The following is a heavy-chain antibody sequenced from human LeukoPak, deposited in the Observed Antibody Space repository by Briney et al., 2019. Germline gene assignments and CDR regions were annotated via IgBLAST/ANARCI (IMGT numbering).Heavy chain of an antibody. CDR1: GFTFSSYS. CDR2: ISSSSTYL. Sequence: KYGGSLRLSCAASGFTFSSYSINWIRQAPGKGLEWVSSISSSSTYLYYADSVTGRFTISRDNAKNSLYLQMNSLRAEDTAVYYCARGRRPPEIWFGEPKSTDAFDIWGQGTMVTVSS. J-gene: IGHJ3*02. D-gene: IGHD3-10*01. CDR3: ARGRRPPEIWFGEPKSTDAFDI. V-gene: IGHV3-21*01.